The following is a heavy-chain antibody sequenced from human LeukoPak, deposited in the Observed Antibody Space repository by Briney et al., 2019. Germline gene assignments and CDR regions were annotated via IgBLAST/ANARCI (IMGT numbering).Heavy chain of an antibody. CDR2: ITSSSNYI. V-gene: IGHV3-21*01. Sequence: GGSLRLSCAASGFPFSSHNMNWVRQAPGKGLEWVSYITSSSNYIYYADSVKGRFTISRDNAKNSLYLQMNSLRAEDTAVYYCASAIFSSGWYLVDYWGQGTLVTVSS. J-gene: IGHJ4*02. D-gene: IGHD6-19*01. CDR1: GFPFSSHN. CDR3: ASAIFSSGWYLVDY.